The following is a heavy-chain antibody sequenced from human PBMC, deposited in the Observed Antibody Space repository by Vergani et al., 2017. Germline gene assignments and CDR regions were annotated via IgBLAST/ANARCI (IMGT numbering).Heavy chain of an antibody. J-gene: IGHJ3*02. V-gene: IGHV3-11*01. CDR2: ISNSGNTI. CDR3: ARDHRDYNNYPGTFDI. Sequence: VQLVESGGGLVQPGGSLTLSCAASGFSFSDHYMTWIRQAPGKGLEWVSYISNSGNTIEYADSVKGRFSISRDNAKSSLFLQMDSLRAEDTAVYYCARDHRDYNNYPGTFDIWGQGSMVTVSS. D-gene: IGHD5-24*01. CDR1: GFSFSDHY.